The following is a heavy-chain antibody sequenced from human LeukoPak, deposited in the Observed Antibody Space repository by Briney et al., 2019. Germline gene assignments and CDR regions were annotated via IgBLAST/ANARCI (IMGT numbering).Heavy chain of an antibody. D-gene: IGHD4-17*01. J-gene: IGHJ3*02. V-gene: IGHV4-38-2*02. Sequence: ETLSLTCTVSGYSISSGYYWGWIRQPPGKGLEWIGNIYHSGSTYHNPSLKSRVTISVDTSKNQFSLKLSSVTAADTAVYYCASLVTTRDGAFDIWGQGTMVTVSS. CDR1: GYSISSGYY. CDR3: ASLVTTRDGAFDI. CDR2: IYHSGST.